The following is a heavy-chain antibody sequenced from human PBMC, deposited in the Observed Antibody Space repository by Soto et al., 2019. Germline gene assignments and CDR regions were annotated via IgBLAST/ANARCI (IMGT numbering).Heavy chain of an antibody. CDR3: AKDSDGEYGFLLDY. J-gene: IGHJ4*02. CDR2: ISYDGTNK. CDR1: GFTFSSCG. V-gene: IGHV3-30*18. Sequence: QVQLVESGGGVVQPGRSLRLSCAASGFTFSSCGMHWVRQAPGKGLEWVAVISYDGTNKYYADSVKGRFTISRDNSKNTLSVQMSSLRAEDTAVYYCAKDSDGEYGFLLDYWGQGTLVTVSS. D-gene: IGHD4-17*01.